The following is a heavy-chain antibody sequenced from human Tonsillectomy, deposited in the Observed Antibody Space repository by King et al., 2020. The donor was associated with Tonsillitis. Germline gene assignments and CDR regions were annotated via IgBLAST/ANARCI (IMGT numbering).Heavy chain of an antibody. J-gene: IGHJ3*02. V-gene: IGHV4-4*02. Sequence: QVQLQESGPGLVKPSGTLSLTCAVSGGSISSSNGWSCVRQPPGKGLEWVGEIYHSGSNHYYPPLKSRVTISVDKSKNQFSRKLSSVTAADTAVYYCARSETTVTMGAFDIWGQGTVVTVSS. CDR1: GGSISSSNG. CDR2: IYHSGSN. D-gene: IGHD4-17*01. CDR3: ARSETTVTMGAFDI.